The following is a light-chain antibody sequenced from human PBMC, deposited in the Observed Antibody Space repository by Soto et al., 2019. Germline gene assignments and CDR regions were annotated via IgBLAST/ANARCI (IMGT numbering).Light chain of an antibody. CDR2: DAS. V-gene: IGKV3-11*01. J-gene: IGKJ4*01. CDR1: QNIRSY. Sequence: VLSQSPGTLSLSPGERATLCCRGSQNIRSYLAWYQQKPGQAPRLLIFDASIRATGIPDRFSGSGSGTDFTLTISSLQPEDFAVYYCLQRSSWPPFTFGGGTKVDI. CDR3: LQRSSWPPFT.